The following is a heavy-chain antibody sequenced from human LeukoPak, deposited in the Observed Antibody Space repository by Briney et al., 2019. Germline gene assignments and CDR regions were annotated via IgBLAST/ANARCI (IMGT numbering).Heavy chain of an antibody. CDR1: GFTFSSYE. V-gene: IGHV3-48*03. CDR3: ARDPYSGNYGNDYYYYMDV. Sequence: GGSLRLSCAPSGFTFSSYEMNWVRQAPGKGLEWVSYISSSGSTIYYPDSVKGRFTISRDNAKNSLYLQMNSLSPDDTAVYFCARDPYSGNYGNDYYYYMDVWGKGTTVTISS. CDR2: ISSSGSTI. J-gene: IGHJ6*03. D-gene: IGHD1-26*01.